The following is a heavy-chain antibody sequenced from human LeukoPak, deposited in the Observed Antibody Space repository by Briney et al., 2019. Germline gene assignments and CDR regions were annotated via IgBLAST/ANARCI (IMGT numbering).Heavy chain of an antibody. J-gene: IGHJ4*02. CDR2: INSGGSST. CDR1: GFTFSSYW. V-gene: IGHV3-74*01. D-gene: IGHD6-19*01. Sequence: AGGSLRLSCAASGFTFSSYWMHWVRHAPGKGLVWVSRINSGGSSTTYADSVKGRFTISRDNAKNTLYLQMNSLRAEDTAVYYCARSTTMYSSGWYGLDYWGQGTLVTVSS. CDR3: ARSTTMYSSGWYGLDY.